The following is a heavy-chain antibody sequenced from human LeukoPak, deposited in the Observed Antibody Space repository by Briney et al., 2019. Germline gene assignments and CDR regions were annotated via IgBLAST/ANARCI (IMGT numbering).Heavy chain of an antibody. Sequence: GGSLRLSCAASGFTFSGSAMHWVRQASGKGLEWVGRIRSKANSYATAYAASVKGRFTISRDDSKNTAYLQMNSLKTEDTAVYYCTRDLFWSGSPPHDAFDIWGQGTVVTVSS. CDR1: GFTFSGSA. V-gene: IGHV3-73*01. CDR3: TRDLFWSGSPPHDAFDI. J-gene: IGHJ3*02. CDR2: IRSKANSYAT. D-gene: IGHD3-3*01.